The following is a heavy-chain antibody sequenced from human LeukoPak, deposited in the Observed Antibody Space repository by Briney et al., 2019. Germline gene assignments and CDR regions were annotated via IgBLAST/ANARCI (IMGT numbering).Heavy chain of an antibody. CDR3: ANSPKSDY. CDR1: GFTFSSYG. V-gene: IGHV3-23*01. Sequence: PGGSLRLSCAASGFTFSSYGMSWFRQAPGKGLEWLSAISGSGGSTYYADSVQGRFTIFRDNSKNTLYLQMSSLRAEDTAVYYCANSPKSDYWGQGTLVTVSS. J-gene: IGHJ4*02. CDR2: ISGSGGST.